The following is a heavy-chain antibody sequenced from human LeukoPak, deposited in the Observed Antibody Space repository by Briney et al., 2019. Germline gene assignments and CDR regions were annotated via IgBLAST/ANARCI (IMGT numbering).Heavy chain of an antibody. V-gene: IGHV3-7*01. J-gene: IGHJ6*03. CDR3: ARDQTVYSSGWGGFYYYYMDV. D-gene: IGHD6-19*01. Sequence: GGSLRLSCAASGFTFSSYWMSWVRQAPGKGLEWVANIKQDGSEKYYVDSVKGRFTISRDNAKNSLYLQMNSLRAEDTAVYYCARDQTVYSSGWGGFYYYYMDVWGKGTTVTVSS. CDR2: IKQDGSEK. CDR1: GFTFSSYW.